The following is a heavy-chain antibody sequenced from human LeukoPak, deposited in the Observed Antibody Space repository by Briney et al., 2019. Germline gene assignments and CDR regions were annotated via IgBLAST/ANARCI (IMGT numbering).Heavy chain of an antibody. J-gene: IGHJ6*02. CDR2: INPNSGGT. CDR3: ARPQGPAYYYDSSGYYSDYYYGMDV. V-gene: IGHV1-2*02. D-gene: IGHD3-22*01. CDR1: GYTFTGYY. Sequence: ASVKVSCTASGYTFTGYYMHWVRQAPGQGLEWMGWINPNSGGTNYAQKFQGRVTMTRDTSISTAYMELSRLRSDDTAVYYCARPQGPAYYYDSSGYYSDYYYGMDVWGQGTTVTVSS.